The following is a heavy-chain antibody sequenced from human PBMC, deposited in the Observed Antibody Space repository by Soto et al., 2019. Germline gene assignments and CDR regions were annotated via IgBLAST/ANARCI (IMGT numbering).Heavy chain of an antibody. V-gene: IGHV1-69*01. CDR2: LIPIFASA. CDR3: AIGEDCGGDCSSLDY. Sequence: QVQLVQSGAEVKRPGSSVKVSCKASGGTSSNYAISWVRQAPGQGLEWMAGLIPIFASADYAQNLQGRLTITADESTSTAYMELSSLRSEDTAVYYCAIGEDCGGDCSSLDYWGQGTLVTVSS. D-gene: IGHD2-21*02. J-gene: IGHJ4*02. CDR1: GGTSSNYA.